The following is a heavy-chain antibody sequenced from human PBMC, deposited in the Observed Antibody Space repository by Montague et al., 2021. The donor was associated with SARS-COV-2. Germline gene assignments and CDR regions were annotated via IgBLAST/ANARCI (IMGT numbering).Heavy chain of an antibody. J-gene: IGHJ3*02. CDR2: IYTSGST. Sequence: SETLSLTCTVSGGSISSYYWSWIRQPAGKGLEWIGLIYTSGSTNYNPSLKSRVTMSLDTSKNQFSLKLRSVTAADTAVYYCASGSFGMGAFDNWGQGTMVTVSS. CDR3: ASGSFGMGAFDN. CDR1: GGSISSYY. V-gene: IGHV4-4*07. D-gene: IGHD1-14*01.